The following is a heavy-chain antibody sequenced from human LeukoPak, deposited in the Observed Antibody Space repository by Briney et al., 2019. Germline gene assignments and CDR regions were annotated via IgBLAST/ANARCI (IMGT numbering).Heavy chain of an antibody. CDR3: YTTGQSPGEY. CDR1: GFTFSSYA. J-gene: IGHJ4*02. V-gene: IGHV3-23*01. Sequence: PGGSLRLSCAASGFTFSSYAMNWVRQAPGKGLEWVSVISGSGADIYYADSVGGRFTISRDNSKNTLYLQMNSLRAEDTAVYYCYTTGQSPGEYWGQGTLVTVSS. D-gene: IGHD2/OR15-2a*01. CDR2: ISGSGADI.